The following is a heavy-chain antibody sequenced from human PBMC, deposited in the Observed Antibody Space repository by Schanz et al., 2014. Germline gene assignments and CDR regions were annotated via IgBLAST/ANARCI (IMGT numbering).Heavy chain of an antibody. V-gene: IGHV3-30*03. D-gene: IGHD3-22*01. CDR1: GFTFSNYA. CDR3: ARDKGGYYPFDY. CDR2: ISFDGRNK. Sequence: QVQLVESGGGVVQPGRSLRLSCAASGFTFSNYAMHWVRQAPGKGLDWLAVISFDGRNKYHAQSVKGRFTISRDNSKNTLYLQMNSLRPEDTAVYYCARDKGGYYPFDYWGQGSLVTVSS. J-gene: IGHJ4*02.